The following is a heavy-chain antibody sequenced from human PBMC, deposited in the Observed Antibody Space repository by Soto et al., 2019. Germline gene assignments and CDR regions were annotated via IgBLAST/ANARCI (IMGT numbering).Heavy chain of an antibody. V-gene: IGHV4-34*01. CDR2: INRSRST. CDR3: ARGWVGTGSHYFSF. J-gene: IGHJ4*02. D-gene: IGHD3-10*01. Sequence: QVQLQQWGAGLLKPSETLSLTCAVYGESFNGYYWSWIRQPPGKGLEWIGEINRSRSTNHNPSLKSRVTISVDTSKNQYSLKLNSVTAADTAVYYCARGWVGTGSHYFSFWGQGTLVTVSS. CDR1: GESFNGYY.